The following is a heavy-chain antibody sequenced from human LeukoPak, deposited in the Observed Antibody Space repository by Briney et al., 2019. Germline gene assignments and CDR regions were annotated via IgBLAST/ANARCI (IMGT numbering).Heavy chain of an antibody. Sequence: SETLSLTCTVSGGSISDHYWSWIRQSPGKGLEWIGYIYYSGSTNYNPSLKSRVTISVDMSKNQFSLKLNSVTAADTAVYYCARGDYNGGNRYFDYRGQGTLVTVSP. CDR1: GGSISDHY. D-gene: IGHD3-10*01. V-gene: IGHV4-59*11. J-gene: IGHJ4*02. CDR3: ARGDYNGGNRYFDY. CDR2: IYYSGST.